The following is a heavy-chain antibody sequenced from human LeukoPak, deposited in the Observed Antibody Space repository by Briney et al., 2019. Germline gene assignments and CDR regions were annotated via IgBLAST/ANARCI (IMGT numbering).Heavy chain of an antibody. J-gene: IGHJ4*02. V-gene: IGHV1-2*02. D-gene: IGHD3-10*01. CDR3: ARAVDYYGSGSYYNPLDY. CDR2: INPKSGGT. CDR1: GYTFTGYY. Sequence: ASVKVSCKASGYTFTGYYMHWGRQAPGQGLEWMGWINPKSGGTNYAQKFQGRVTMTRDTSISTAYMELSRLRSDDTAVYYCARAVDYYGSGSYYNPLDYWGQGTLVTVSS.